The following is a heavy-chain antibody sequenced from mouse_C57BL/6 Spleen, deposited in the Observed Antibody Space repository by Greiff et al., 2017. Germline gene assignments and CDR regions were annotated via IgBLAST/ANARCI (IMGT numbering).Heavy chain of an antibody. J-gene: IGHJ1*03. CDR3: AREGAIYGNFGYFDV. D-gene: IGHD2-1*01. V-gene: IGHV1-55*01. CDR1: GYTFTSYW. CDR2: IYPGSGST. Sequence: QVQLQQPGAELVKPGASVKMSCKASGYTFTSYWITWVKQRPGQGLEWIGDIYPGSGSTNYNEKFKIKATLTVDTSSSTAYMQLSSLTSEDSAVYYCAREGAIYGNFGYFDVWGTGTTVTVSS.